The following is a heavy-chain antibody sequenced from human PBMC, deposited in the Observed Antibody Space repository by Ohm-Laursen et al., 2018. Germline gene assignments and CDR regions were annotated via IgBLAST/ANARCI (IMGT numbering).Heavy chain of an antibody. CDR3: AKARSAVVFAASNH. CDR2: ISGSGDNT. J-gene: IGHJ5*02. V-gene: IGHV3-23*01. D-gene: IGHD2-15*01. Sequence: GSLRLSCTAPGFTFDDYAMHWVRQAPGKGLEWVSGISGSGDNTYYADSVKGRFTISRDSSENTVYFQMNDLRAEDTALYYCAKARSAVVFAASNHWGQGALVIVSS. CDR1: GFTFDDYA.